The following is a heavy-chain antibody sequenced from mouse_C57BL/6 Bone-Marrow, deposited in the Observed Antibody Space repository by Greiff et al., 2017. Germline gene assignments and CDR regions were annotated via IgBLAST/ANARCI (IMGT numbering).Heavy chain of an antibody. Sequence: VQLQQSGAELVRPGASVKLSCTASGFNIKDDYMHWVKQRPEQGLEWIGWIDPENGDTEYASKFQGKATIAADTSSTTAYLQLSSLTSEDTAVYYCTFITTVVADYWGQGTTLTVSS. D-gene: IGHD1-1*01. V-gene: IGHV14-4*01. J-gene: IGHJ2*01. CDR3: TFITTVVADY. CDR1: GFNIKDDY. CDR2: IDPENGDT.